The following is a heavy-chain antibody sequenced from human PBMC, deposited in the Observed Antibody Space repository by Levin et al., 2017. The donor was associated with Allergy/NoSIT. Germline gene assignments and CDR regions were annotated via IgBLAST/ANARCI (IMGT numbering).Heavy chain of an antibody. CDR1: GFIFSNYW. V-gene: IGHV3-74*01. D-gene: IGHD6-19*01. Sequence: HPGGSLRLSCAASGFIFSNYWMHWVRQAPGKGLVWVSRINSDGNSTIYADSVKGRFTMSRDNAKNTLHLQMNSLRAEDTAVYYCARAPGPNLVEAVAGFDYWGQGILVTVSS. J-gene: IGHJ4*02. CDR3: ARAPGPNLVEAVAGFDY. CDR2: INSDGNST.